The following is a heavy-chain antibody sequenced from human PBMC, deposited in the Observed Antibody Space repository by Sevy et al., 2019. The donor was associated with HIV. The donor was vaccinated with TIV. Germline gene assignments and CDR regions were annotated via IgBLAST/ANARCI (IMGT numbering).Heavy chain of an antibody. CDR3: ATGNHGFFE. D-gene: IGHD3-9*01. Sequence: GGSLRLSCAASGFTFSDYYMTWIRQAPGKGLEWVSSISTRGGTIYYSDSVKARFTISRDNTRNSLYLQMNSLRAEDTAIYYCATGNHGFFEWGQGTLVTVSS. CDR1: GFTFSDYY. V-gene: IGHV3-11*01. CDR2: ISTRGGTI. J-gene: IGHJ4*02.